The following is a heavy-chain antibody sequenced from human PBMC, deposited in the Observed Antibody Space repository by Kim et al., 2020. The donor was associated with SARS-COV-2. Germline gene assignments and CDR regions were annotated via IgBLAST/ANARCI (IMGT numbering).Heavy chain of an antibody. V-gene: IGHV4-61*01. CDR1: GGSVSSGSYY. CDR3: ARASEGSGSYYIGYYYGMDV. CDR2: IYYSGST. J-gene: IGHJ6*02. D-gene: IGHD3-10*01. Sequence: SETLSLTCTVPGGSVSSGSYYWSWIRQPPGKGLEWIGYIYYSGSTNYNPSLKSRVTISVDTSKNQYSLKPSSVTAADTAVYYCARASEGSGSYYIGYYYGMDVWGQGTTVTVSS.